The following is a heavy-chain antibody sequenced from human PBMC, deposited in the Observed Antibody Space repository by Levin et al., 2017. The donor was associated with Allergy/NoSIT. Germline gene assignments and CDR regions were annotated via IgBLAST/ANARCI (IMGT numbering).Heavy chain of an antibody. Sequence: GESLRISCAASGFTLRNYAMSWVRQAPGKGLEWVSAISGSGDSTYYADSVKGRFTISRDNSKSTLYLQMNSLRAEDTAVYYCGKGGGGSDYGTEYWGQGTLVTVSP. V-gene: IGHV3-23*01. CDR1: GFTLRNYA. D-gene: IGHD1-26*01. CDR3: GKGGGGSDYGTEY. CDR2: ISGSGDST. J-gene: IGHJ4*02.